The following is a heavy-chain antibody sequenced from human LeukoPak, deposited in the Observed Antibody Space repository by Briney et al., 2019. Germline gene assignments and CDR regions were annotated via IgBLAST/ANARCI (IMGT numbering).Heavy chain of an antibody. D-gene: IGHD2-21*02. Sequence: PSETLSLTCTVSGGSISSYYWSWIRQPAGKGLEWIGRIYTSGSANYNPSLKSRVTMSVDTSKNQFSLKLSSVTAADTAVYYCARVSVAYCGGDCYLYYFDYWGQGTLVTVSS. CDR1: GGSISSYY. J-gene: IGHJ4*02. V-gene: IGHV4-4*07. CDR2: IYTSGSA. CDR3: ARVSVAYCGGDCYLYYFDY.